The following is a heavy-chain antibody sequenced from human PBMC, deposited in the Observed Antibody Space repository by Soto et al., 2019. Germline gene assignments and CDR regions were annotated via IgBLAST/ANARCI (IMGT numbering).Heavy chain of an antibody. CDR3: ARDQLYYNDISGRPLNAFDV. CDR2: ISSSSSTI. J-gene: IGHJ3*01. D-gene: IGHD3-22*01. CDR1: GFTVSSSH. V-gene: IGHV3-48*01. Sequence: GGSLRLSCTTSGFTVSSSHMTWVRQAPGKGLEWVSYISSSSSTIYYADSVKGRFTISRDNAKNSLYLQMNSLRAEDTAVYYCARDQLYYNDISGRPLNAFDVWGQGTMVTVSS.